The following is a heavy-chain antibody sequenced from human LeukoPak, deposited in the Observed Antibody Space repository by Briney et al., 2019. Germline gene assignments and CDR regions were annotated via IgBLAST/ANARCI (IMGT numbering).Heavy chain of an antibody. CDR2: IYYSGST. D-gene: IGHD6-19*01. CDR3: ARTYSSGWSKGYFDL. Sequence: PSETLCLTCTVSGGSISSYYWSWIRQPPGKGLEWIGYIYYSGSTNYNPSLKSRVTISVDTSKNQFSLKLSSVTAADTAVYYCARTYSSGWSKGYFDLWGRGTLVTVSS. V-gene: IGHV4-59*01. J-gene: IGHJ2*01. CDR1: GGSISSYY.